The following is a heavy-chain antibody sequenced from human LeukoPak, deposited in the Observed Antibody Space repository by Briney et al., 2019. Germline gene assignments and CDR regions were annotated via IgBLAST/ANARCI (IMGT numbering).Heavy chain of an antibody. CDR3: ARVESSSWYYWFDP. D-gene: IGHD6-13*01. V-gene: IGHV1-69*05. CDR1: GYTFTGYY. CDR2: IIPIFGTA. J-gene: IGHJ5*02. Sequence: GASVKVSCKASGYTFTGYYMHWVRQAPGQGLEWMGGIIPIFGTANYAQKFQGRVTITTDESTSTAYMELSSLRSEDTAVYYCARVESSSWYYWFDPWGQGTLVTVSS.